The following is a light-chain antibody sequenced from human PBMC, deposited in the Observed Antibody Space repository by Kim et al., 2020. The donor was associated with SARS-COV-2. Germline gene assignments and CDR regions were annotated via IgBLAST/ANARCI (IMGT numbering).Light chain of an antibody. CDR1: LSVISCY. J-gene: IGKJ1*01. V-gene: IGKV3-20*01. CDR2: GAS. CDR3: QQYGSSPPT. Sequence: CPGERSTVACRAGLSVISCYLAWYQQEPGQAPSPLIYGASSRATGIPDRFSGSGSGTDFTLTISRLEPEEFAVYYCQQYGSSPPTFGQGTKVDLK.